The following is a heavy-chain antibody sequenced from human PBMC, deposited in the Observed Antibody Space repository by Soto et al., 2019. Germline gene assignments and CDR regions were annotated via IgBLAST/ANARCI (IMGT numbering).Heavy chain of an antibody. Sequence: GASVKVSCKASGGTFSSCAISWVRQAPGQGLEWMGGIIPIFGTANYAQKFQGRVTITADESTCTAYMELSSLRSEDTAVYYCARDRGGGKMATTSGAFDIWGQGTIGT. D-gene: IGHD3-16*01. J-gene: IGHJ3*02. CDR2: IIPIFGTA. CDR1: GGTFSSCA. CDR3: ARDRGGGKMATTSGAFDI. V-gene: IGHV1-69*13.